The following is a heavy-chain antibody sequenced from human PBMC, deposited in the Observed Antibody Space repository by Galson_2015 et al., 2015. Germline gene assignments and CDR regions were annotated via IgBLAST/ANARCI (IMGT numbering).Heavy chain of an antibody. CDR3: ARAGGSSWYGDY. J-gene: IGHJ4*02. Sequence: SETLSLTCAVYGGSLSSYYWSWIRQPPGKGLEWIGEINHSGSTNYNPSLKSRVTISVDTPKNQFSLKLSSVTAADTAVYYCARAGGSSWYGDYWGQGTLVTVSS. CDR2: INHSGST. CDR1: GGSLSSYY. V-gene: IGHV4-34*01. D-gene: IGHD6-13*01.